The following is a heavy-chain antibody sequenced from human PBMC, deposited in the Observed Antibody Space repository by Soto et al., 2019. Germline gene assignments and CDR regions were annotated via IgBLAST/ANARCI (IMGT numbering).Heavy chain of an antibody. CDR1: GFTVSSNY. CDR2: IYSGGST. Sequence: PGGSLRLSCAASGFTVSSNYMSWVRQAPGKGLEWVSVIYSGGSTYYADSVKGRFTISRDNSKNTLYLQMNSLRAEDTAVYYCASLSPPPSDNWNYRYYYYGMDVWGQGTTVTVSS. J-gene: IGHJ6*02. V-gene: IGHV3-53*01. CDR3: ASLSPPPSDNWNYRYYYYGMDV. D-gene: IGHD1-7*01.